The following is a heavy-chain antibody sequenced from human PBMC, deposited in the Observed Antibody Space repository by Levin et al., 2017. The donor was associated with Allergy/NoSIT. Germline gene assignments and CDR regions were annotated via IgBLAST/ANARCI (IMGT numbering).Heavy chain of an antibody. J-gene: IGHJ4*02. V-gene: IGHV3-7*01. Sequence: GESLKISCAASGFTFSNYWMSWVRQAPGKGLEWVASINHDGSDKHYVDSVKGRFTISRDDAGNSLYLQMNSLRAEDTAVYYCARAYFRDCSSPSCAYFDSWGQGTLVTVSS. CDR1: GFTFSNYW. CDR3: ARAYFRDCSSPSCAYFDS. D-gene: IGHD2-2*01. CDR2: INHDGSDK.